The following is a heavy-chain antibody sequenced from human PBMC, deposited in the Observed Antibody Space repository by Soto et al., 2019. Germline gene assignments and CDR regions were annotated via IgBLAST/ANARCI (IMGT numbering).Heavy chain of an antibody. CDR1: GFTVSSNY. Sequence: GGSLRLSCAASGFTVSSNYMSWVRQAPGKGLEWVSVIYSGGSTYYADSVKGRFTISRDNSKNTLYLQMNSLRAEDTAVYYCARGRRYYDFWSGYSYYYYGMDVWGQGTTVTVSS. J-gene: IGHJ6*02. CDR3: ARGRRYYDFWSGYSYYYYGMDV. D-gene: IGHD3-3*01. CDR2: IYSGGST. V-gene: IGHV3-53*01.